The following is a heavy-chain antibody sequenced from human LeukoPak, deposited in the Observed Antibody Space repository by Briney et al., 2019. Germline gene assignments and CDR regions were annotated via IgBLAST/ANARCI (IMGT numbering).Heavy chain of an antibody. CDR3: ASEDVDTGDF. V-gene: IGHV3-30*01. Sequence: PGGSLRLSCAASGSTFTNAGIHWVRLAAGKGLEWVSFISHDGTNKYYSDSVDGRFIVSRLNSQNTVYLQMNDLRPEDTATYYCASEDVDTGDFWGQGTLVTVSS. D-gene: IGHD5-18*01. CDR1: GSTFTNAG. J-gene: IGHJ4*02. CDR2: ISHDGTNK.